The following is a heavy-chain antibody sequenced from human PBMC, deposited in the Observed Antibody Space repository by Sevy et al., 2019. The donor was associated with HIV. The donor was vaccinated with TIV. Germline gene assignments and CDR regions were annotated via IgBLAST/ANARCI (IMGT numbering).Heavy chain of an antibody. CDR3: AASTLVRGVIWYYYGMDV. D-gene: IGHD3-10*01. J-gene: IGHJ6*02. Sequence: GGSLRLSCAASGFTYSSYGMHWVRQAPGKGLEWVAVIWYDGSNKEYADSVKGRFTISRDNSKNTLYLQMNSLRAEDTAVYYCAASTLVRGVIWYYYGMDVWGQGTTVTVSS. CDR1: GFTYSSYG. CDR2: IWYDGSNK. V-gene: IGHV3-33*01.